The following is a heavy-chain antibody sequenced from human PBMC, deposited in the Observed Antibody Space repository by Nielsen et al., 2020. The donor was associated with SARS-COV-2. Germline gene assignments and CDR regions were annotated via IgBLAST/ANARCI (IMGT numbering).Heavy chain of an antibody. D-gene: IGHD3-9*01. CDR3: ARGPLLRYFDWLFDY. CDR1: GCSFSSGDYY. CDR2: IYYSGST. Sequence: SETLSLTCTVSGCSFSSGDYYWSWIRQPPGKGLEWIGYIYYSGSTYYNPSLKSRVTLSVDTSKNQFSLKLSSVTAADTALYYCARGPLLRYFDWLFDYWGQGTLVTVSS. V-gene: IGHV4-30-4*01. J-gene: IGHJ4*02.